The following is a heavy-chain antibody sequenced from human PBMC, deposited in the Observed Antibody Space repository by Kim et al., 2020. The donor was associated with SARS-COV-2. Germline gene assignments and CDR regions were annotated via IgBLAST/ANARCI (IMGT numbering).Heavy chain of an antibody. J-gene: IGHJ5*02. Sequence: SVKVSCKASGGTFSSYAISWVRQAPGQGLEWMGRIIPILGIANYAQKFQGRVTITADKSTSTAYMELSSLRSEDTAVYYCARDSDGPDWFDPWGQGTLVTVSS. CDR3: ARDSDGPDWFDP. CDR1: GGTFSSYA. CDR2: IIPILGIA. V-gene: IGHV1-69*04.